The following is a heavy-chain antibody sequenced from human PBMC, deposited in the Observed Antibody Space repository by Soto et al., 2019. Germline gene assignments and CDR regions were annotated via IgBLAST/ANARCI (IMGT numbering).Heavy chain of an antibody. Sequence: GGSLRLSCAASGFTFSNYWMTWVRQAPGKGLEWVGNINQDGSVKYYVGSVKGRFTMSRDNAKNSQFLQMNSLTAEDTAVYYCARVGYSSSSLDYWGQGTLVTVS. D-gene: IGHD6-6*01. CDR2: INQDGSVK. J-gene: IGHJ4*02. CDR3: ARVGYSSSSLDY. CDR1: GFTFSNYW. V-gene: IGHV3-7*03.